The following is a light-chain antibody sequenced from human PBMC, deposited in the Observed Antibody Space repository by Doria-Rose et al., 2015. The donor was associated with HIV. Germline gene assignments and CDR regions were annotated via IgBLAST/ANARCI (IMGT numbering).Light chain of an antibody. J-gene: IGKJ1*01. V-gene: IGKV1-5*03. CDR3: QHFDKYFSWT. CDR2: KAS. CDR1: QSISNW. Sequence: QSPSTLSASVGDRVTITCRASQSISNWLAWYQQKPGRAPKLLIYKASTLQSGVPSRFRGGGSGTEFTLTINSLQPDDFATYYCQHFDKYFSWTFGHGTKVDIK.